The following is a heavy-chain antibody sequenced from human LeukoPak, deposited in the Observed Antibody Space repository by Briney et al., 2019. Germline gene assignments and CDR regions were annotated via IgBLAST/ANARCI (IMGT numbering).Heavy chain of an antibody. CDR3: ARVVVWDGYKQDAFDI. J-gene: IGHJ3*02. CDR1: GGPISSYH. CDR2: IYYSGST. D-gene: IGHD5-24*01. Sequence: ASDTLSLICTVSGGPISSYHWSWLRQPPGKGLEGIGYIYYSGSTNYNPSLKSRVTLSVDTSKNQFSLKLSSVTAADTAVYYCARVVVWDGYKQDAFDIWGQGTMVTVSS. V-gene: IGHV4-59*07.